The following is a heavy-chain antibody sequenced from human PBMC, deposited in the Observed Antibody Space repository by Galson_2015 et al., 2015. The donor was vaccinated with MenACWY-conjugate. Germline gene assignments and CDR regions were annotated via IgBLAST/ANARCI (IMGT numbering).Heavy chain of an antibody. CDR1: GGTFSSYA. CDR3: ARFFHAYYFDY. D-gene: IGHD3-3*01. CDR2: IIPIFGTA. Sequence: CKASGGTFSSYAISWVRQAPGQGLDWMGGIIPIFGTANYAQKFQGRVTITADKSTSTAYMELSSLRSEDTAVYYCARFFHAYYFDYWGQGTLVTVSS. V-gene: IGHV1-69*06. J-gene: IGHJ4*02.